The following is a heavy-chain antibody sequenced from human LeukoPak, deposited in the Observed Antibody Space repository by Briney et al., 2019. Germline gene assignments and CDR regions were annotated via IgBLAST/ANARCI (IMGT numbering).Heavy chain of an antibody. D-gene: IGHD4-23*01. Sequence: QPGGSLRLSCAASGFTFDDYAMHWVRQAPGKGLEWVSGITWHGGSRGYADSVKGRFTISRDNAKNSLYLQINSLRAEDTALYYCARDGGGYGGNSYYYYYYMDVWGKGTTVTVSS. CDR2: ITWHGGSR. J-gene: IGHJ6*03. CDR3: ARDGGGYGGNSYYYYYYMDV. V-gene: IGHV3-9*01. CDR1: GFTFDDYA.